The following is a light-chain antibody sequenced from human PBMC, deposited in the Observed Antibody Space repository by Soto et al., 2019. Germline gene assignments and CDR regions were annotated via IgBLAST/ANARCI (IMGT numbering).Light chain of an antibody. CDR2: EVR. J-gene: IGLJ2*01. CDR3: SSFTSESTLI. V-gene: IGLV2-14*01. CDR1: IRDVGAYNL. Sequence: QSALTQPASVSGSPGQSITISCAGTIRDVGAYNLVSWYQQYPGRAPQLILYEVRNRPSGISFRFSGFKSGSTASLTISGLQAEDEADYYCSSFTSESTLIFGGGTKVTVL.